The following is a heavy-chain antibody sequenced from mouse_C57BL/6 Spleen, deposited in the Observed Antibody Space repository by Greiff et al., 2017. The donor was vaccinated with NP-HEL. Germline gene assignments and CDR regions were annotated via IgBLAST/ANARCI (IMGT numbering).Heavy chain of an antibody. V-gene: IGHV5-4*01. CDR3: ARDRWLRRGVHWYFDV. J-gene: IGHJ1*03. Sequence: EVQRVESGGGLVKPGGSLKLSCAASGFTFSSYAMSWVRQTPEKRLEWVATISDGGSYTYYPDNVKGRFTISRDNAKNNLYLQMSHLKSEDTAMYYCARDRWLRRGVHWYFDVWGTGTTVTVSS. D-gene: IGHD2-2*01. CDR2: ISDGGSYT. CDR1: GFTFSSYA.